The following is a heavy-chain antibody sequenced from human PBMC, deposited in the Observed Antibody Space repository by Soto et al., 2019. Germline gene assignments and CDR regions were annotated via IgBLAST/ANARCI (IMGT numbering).Heavy chain of an antibody. D-gene: IGHD2-2*02. Sequence: QVQLVQSGAEVKKPGASVKVSCKASGYTFTSYGISWVRQAPGQGLEWMGWISAYNGNTNYAQKLQGRVTMTTDTSTRTAYMELRSLRSDDTAVYYCARDGNCSSPSCYSWDYYYYSGMDVWGQGTTVTVSS. CDR3: ARDGNCSSPSCYSWDYYYYSGMDV. V-gene: IGHV1-18*01. J-gene: IGHJ6*02. CDR1: GYTFTSYG. CDR2: ISAYNGNT.